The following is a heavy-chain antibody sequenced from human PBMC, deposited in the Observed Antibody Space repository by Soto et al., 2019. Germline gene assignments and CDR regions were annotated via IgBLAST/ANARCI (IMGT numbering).Heavy chain of an antibody. CDR1: GYTFINYG. CDR2: ISAYNGDK. V-gene: IGHV1-18*01. Sequence: ASVKVYCKAAGYTFINYGVSWGRQAPGQGLEWMGWISAYNGDKKYAQNVQGRVTLTTDTSTSTAYMEMRTLRSDDTAAYYCARDGPHIPAVGDVWGQGTKGTVSS. D-gene: IGHD6-13*01. J-gene: IGHJ6*02. CDR3: ARDGPHIPAVGDV.